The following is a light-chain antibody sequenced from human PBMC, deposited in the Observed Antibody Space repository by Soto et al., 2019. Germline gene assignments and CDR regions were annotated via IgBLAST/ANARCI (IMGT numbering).Light chain of an antibody. CDR3: QQYNKLRT. Sequence: EIVMTQSPATLSASPGETATLSCRASQSINSFLVWYQQKPGQAPRLLIYGASTRATGIPARFSGGGSGTEFTLTISSLQSEDFAFYYCQQYNKLRTFGQGTKLEIK. J-gene: IGKJ1*01. V-gene: IGKV3-15*01. CDR2: GAS. CDR1: QSINSF.